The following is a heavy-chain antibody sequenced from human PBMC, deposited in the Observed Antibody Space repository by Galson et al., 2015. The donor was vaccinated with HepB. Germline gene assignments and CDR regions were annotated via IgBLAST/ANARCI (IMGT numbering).Heavy chain of an antibody. V-gene: IGHV2-70*01. Sequence: PALVKPTQTLTLTCTFSGFSLSTSGMCVSWIRQPPGKALEWLALIDWDDDKYYSTSLKTRLTISKDTSKNQVVLTMTNMDPVDTATYYCARTKYYYDSSGYHDPWGQGTLVTVSS. CDR3: ARTKYYYDSSGYHDP. CDR2: IDWDDDK. J-gene: IGHJ5*02. D-gene: IGHD3-22*01. CDR1: GFSLSTSGMC.